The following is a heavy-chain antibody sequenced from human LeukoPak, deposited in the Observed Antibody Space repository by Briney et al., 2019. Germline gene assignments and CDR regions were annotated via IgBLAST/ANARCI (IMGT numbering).Heavy chain of an antibody. CDR2: IYSSENT. J-gene: IGHJ5*02. Sequence: SETLSLTCTISGGSISRYYWTWIRQPPGKGLEWIGYIYSSENTYYNPSLKTRVTIAVDTSKNQFSLKLNSVTAADTAVYYCARENRYCSGDTCYKWFDPWGQGTLVTVSS. D-gene: IGHD2-15*01. CDR3: ARENRYCSGDTCYKWFDP. V-gene: IGHV4-59*01. CDR1: GGSISRYY.